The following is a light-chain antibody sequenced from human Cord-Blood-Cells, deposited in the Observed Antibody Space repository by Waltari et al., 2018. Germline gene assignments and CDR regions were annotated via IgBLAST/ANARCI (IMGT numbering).Light chain of an antibody. CDR3: QQYDSTPYS. CDR1: QSVLYSSNNKNY. Sequence: DIVMTQSPDSLAVSLGERATINCKSSQSVLYSSNNKNYLALYQQKPGQPPKLLIYWASTRESGVPDRFSGSGSGTDFTLTISSLQAEDVAVYYCQQYDSTPYSFGQGTKLEIK. CDR2: WAS. J-gene: IGKJ2*03. V-gene: IGKV4-1*01.